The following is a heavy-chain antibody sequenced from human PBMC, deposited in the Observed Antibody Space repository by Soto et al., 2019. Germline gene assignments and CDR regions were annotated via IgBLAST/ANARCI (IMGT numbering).Heavy chain of an antibody. V-gene: IGHV4-59*08. CDR2: FYYTGIT. CDR3: ARHVVESLSFGERVHRFDY. CDR1: GGSISNYY. J-gene: IGHJ4*01. Sequence: SETLSLTCTVSGGSISNYYWSWIRQPPGKGLEWIGYFYYTGITNYNPSLKSRISMSVNTSKNQFSLKLSSVTAADTAVYYCARHVVESLSFGERVHRFDYWGHGTLVTVSS. D-gene: IGHD3-10*01.